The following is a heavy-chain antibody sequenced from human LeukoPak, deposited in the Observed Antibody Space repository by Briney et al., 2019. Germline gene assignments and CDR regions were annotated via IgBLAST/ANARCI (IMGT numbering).Heavy chain of an antibody. D-gene: IGHD1-14*01. CDR3: ITDLG. V-gene: IGHV3-74*01. CDR2: VDHGGSGT. CDR1: GFTFTSYW. J-gene: IGHJ4*02. Sequence: GGSLRLSCATSGFTFTSYWMHWVRQVAGKGLVWLARVDHGGSGTNNADSVKGRFTISRDNAKSTVYLQINSLRVEDTAVYYCITDLGWGQGTLVTVSS.